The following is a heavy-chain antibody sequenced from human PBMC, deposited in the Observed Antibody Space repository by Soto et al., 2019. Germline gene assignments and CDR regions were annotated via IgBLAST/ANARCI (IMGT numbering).Heavy chain of an antibody. CDR3: AKLLYGGNNNWFDP. CDR2: ISYDGSNK. CDR1: GFTFSSYV. D-gene: IGHD4-17*01. V-gene: IGHV3-30*18. Sequence: GGSLRLSCAASGFTFSSYVMHWVRQAPGKGLEWVAVISYDGSNKYYADSVKGRFTISRDNSKNTLYLQMNSLRAEDTAVYYCAKLLYGGNNNWFDPWGQGTLVTVSS. J-gene: IGHJ5*02.